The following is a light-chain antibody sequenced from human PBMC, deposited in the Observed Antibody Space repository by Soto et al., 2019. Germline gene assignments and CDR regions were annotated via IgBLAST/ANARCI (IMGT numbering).Light chain of an antibody. Sequence: DIQMTQSPSTLSASVGDRVIITCRASQSISSWLAWYQQKPGTAPKLLIYKASTLQSGVPSRFSGSGSGTESTLTISSLQPDDSATYYCQQYSDNWTFGQGTKVEIK. CDR1: QSISSW. J-gene: IGKJ1*01. CDR2: KAS. CDR3: QQYSDNWT. V-gene: IGKV1-5*03.